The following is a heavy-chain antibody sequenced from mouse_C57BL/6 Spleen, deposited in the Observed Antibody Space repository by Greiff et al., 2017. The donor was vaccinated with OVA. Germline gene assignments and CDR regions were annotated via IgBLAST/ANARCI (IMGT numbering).Heavy chain of an antibody. Sequence: QVHVKQSGPGLVQPSQSLSITCTVSGFSLTSYGVHWVRQSPGKGLEWLGVIWSGGSTDYNAAFISRLSISKDNSKSQVFFKMNSLQADDTAIYYCASYSNYAYYFDYWGQGTTLTVSS. CDR2: IWSGGST. CDR3: ASYSNYAYYFDY. CDR1: GFSLTSYG. V-gene: IGHV2-2*01. J-gene: IGHJ2*01. D-gene: IGHD2-5*01.